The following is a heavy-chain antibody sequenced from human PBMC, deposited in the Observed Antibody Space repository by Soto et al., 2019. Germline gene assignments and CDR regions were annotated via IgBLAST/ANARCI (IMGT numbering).Heavy chain of an antibody. CDR3: AGDRPMLEWLLPSYYYADGMDV. J-gene: IGHJ6*02. D-gene: IGHD3-3*01. Sequence: QVQLVQSGAEVKKPGASVKVSCKASGYTFTSYGISWVRQAPGQGLEWMGWISAYNGNTNYAQKLQGRVTMTTDTATSTAYMELRSLRADDTAVYYCAGDRPMLEWLLPSYYYADGMDVWGQGTTVTVSS. CDR2: ISAYNGNT. V-gene: IGHV1-18*01. CDR1: GYTFTSYG.